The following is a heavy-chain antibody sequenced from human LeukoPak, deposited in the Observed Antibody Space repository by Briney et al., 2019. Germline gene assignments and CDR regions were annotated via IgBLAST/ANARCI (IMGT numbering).Heavy chain of an antibody. CDR3: ARQGVLRYFDPPHKFDY. J-gene: IGHJ4*02. CDR1: GGSISSSSYY. Sequence: SETLSLTCTVSGGSISSSSYYWGWIRQPPGKGLEWIGSIYYSGSTYYNPSLKSRVTISVDTSKNQFSLKLSSGTAADTAVYYCARQGVLRYFDPPHKFDYWGQGTLVTVSS. D-gene: IGHD3-9*01. V-gene: IGHV4-39*01. CDR2: IYYSGST.